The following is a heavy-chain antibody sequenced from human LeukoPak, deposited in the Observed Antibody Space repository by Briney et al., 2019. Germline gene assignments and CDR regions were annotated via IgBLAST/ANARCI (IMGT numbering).Heavy chain of an antibody. J-gene: IGHJ5*02. CDR3: ARGDYSSSWYEYNWFDP. Sequence: KPSETLSLTCTVSGGSISSYYWSWIRQPPGKGLEWIGYIYYSGSTNYNPSLKSRVTISVDTSKNQFSLKLSSVTAADTAVYYCARGDYSSSWYEYNWFDPWGQGTLVTVSS. CDR1: GGSISSYY. D-gene: IGHD6-13*01. CDR2: IYYSGST. V-gene: IGHV4-59*08.